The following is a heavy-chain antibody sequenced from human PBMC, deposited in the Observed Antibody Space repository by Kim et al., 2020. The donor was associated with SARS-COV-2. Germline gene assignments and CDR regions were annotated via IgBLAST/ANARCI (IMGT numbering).Heavy chain of an antibody. CDR1: GGTFSSYA. V-gene: IGHV1-69*13. CDR3: APQLANDYGDYGGDLDY. CDR2: IIPIFGTA. J-gene: IGHJ4*02. D-gene: IGHD4-17*01. Sequence: SVKVSCKASGGTFSSYAISWVRQAPGQGLEWMGGIIPIFGTANYAQKFQGRVTITAVESTSTAYMELSSLRSEDTAVYYCAPQLANDYGDYGGDLDYWGQGTLVTVSS.